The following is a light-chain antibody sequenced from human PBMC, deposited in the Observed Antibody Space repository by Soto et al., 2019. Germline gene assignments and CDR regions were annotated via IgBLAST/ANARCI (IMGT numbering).Light chain of an antibody. J-gene: IGKJ1*01. CDR3: QQCGSSPWT. V-gene: IGKV3-20*01. CDR2: AAS. CDR1: QSVSSN. Sequence: EIVVTQSPGTLSVSPVETATLSCGTSQSVSSNLAWYQQKPGQAPRLLIYAASSRATGIPDRFSGGGSGTDFTLTISRLEPEDFAVYYCQQCGSSPWTFGQGTKVDIK.